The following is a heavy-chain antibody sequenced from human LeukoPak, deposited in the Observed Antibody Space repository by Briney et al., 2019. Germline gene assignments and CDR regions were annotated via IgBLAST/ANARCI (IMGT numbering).Heavy chain of an antibody. CDR2: ISWNSGSI. V-gene: IGHV3-9*01. CDR3: AKDPGRVTATRAEYFQH. D-gene: IGHD2-21*02. J-gene: IGHJ1*01. Sequence: GGSLRLSCAASGFTFDDYAMHWVRQAPGKGLEWVSGISWNSGSIGYADSVKGRFTISRDNAKNSLYLQMNSLRAEDTALYYCAKDPGRVTATRAEYFQHWGQGPLVTVSS. CDR1: GFTFDDYA.